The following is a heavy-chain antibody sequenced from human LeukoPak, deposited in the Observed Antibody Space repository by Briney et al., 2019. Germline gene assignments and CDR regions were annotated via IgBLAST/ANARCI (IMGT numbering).Heavy chain of an antibody. CDR1: GFSFISYG. D-gene: IGHD2/OR15-2a*01. Sequence: GGSLRLSCAASGFSFISYGMHWVRQAPGKGLEWVGVIAYDGSYKYYADSVKGRFTISRDNSRNTLYLEMNSLRAEDTAVYYCARENSAFDIWGQGTMVTVSP. CDR2: IAYDGSYK. J-gene: IGHJ3*02. CDR3: ARENSAFDI. V-gene: IGHV3-30*03.